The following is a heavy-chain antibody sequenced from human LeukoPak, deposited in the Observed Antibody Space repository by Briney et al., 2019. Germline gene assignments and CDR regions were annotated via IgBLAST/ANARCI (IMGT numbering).Heavy chain of an antibody. Sequence: GGSLRLSCAASGFTFSSYWMHWVRQGPGKGLVWVSRINSDGSSTSDADSVKGRFTISRDNAKNTLYLQMNSLRAEDTAVYYCTGSFRHGDYRYWGQGTLVTVSS. D-gene: IGHD4-17*01. J-gene: IGHJ4*02. V-gene: IGHV3-74*01. CDR3: TGSFRHGDYRY. CDR2: INSDGSST. CDR1: GFTFSSYW.